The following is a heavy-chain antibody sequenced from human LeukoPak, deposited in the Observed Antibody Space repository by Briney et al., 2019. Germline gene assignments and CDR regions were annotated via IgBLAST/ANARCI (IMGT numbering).Heavy chain of an antibody. Sequence: SETLSLTCTVSGGSINNDYWSWIRQPPGKELEWIGNIYYSGSTNNNPSLKSRVTISVDTSKNQFSLKLNSVTAADTAVYYCARRKNSGWATDTFDIWGQGTMVTVSS. D-gene: IGHD6-19*01. CDR3: ARRKNSGWATDTFDI. CDR1: GGSINNDY. V-gene: IGHV4-59*08. J-gene: IGHJ3*02. CDR2: IYYSGST.